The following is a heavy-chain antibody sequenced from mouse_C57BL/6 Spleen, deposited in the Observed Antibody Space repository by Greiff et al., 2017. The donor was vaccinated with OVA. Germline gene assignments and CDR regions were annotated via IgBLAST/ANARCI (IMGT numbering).Heavy chain of an antibody. Sequence: VQLVESEGGLVQPGSSMKLSCTASGFTFSDYYMAWVSQVPEKGLEWVANITNDGSITYYLYSLKSRFIISRDNAKTILYLQMSRLKSDDTATYYGARDQAGFAYWGQGTLVTVSA. J-gene: IGHJ3*01. CDR2: ITNDGSIT. CDR1: GFTFSDYY. CDR3: ARDQAGFAY. V-gene: IGHV5-16*01.